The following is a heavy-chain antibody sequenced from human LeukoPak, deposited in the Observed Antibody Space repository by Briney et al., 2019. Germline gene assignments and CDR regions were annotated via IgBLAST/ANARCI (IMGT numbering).Heavy chain of an antibody. J-gene: IGHJ5*02. CDR3: ARLGTKQWLVVDNWFDP. D-gene: IGHD6-19*01. CDR1: GGSFSGYY. V-gene: IGHV4-59*08. CDR2: IYYSGST. Sequence: KASETLSLTCAVYGGSFSGYYWSWIRQPPGRGLEWIGYIYYSGSTNYNPSLKSRVTISVDTSKNQFSLKLSSVTAADTAVYYCARLGTKQWLVVDNWFDPWGQGTLVTVSS.